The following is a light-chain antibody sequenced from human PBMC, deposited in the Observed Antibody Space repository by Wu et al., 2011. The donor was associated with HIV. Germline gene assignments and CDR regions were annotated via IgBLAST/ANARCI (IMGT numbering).Light chain of an antibody. CDR1: QSVSSF. Sequence: EIVLTQSPDTLSLSPGERATLSCRASQSVSSFLAWYQQKPGQAPRLLIYGASRRATGIPDRFSGSGSGTDFTLTISRLEPEDFAVYYCQQYGTSPHTFGKGPRWKSN. CDR3: QQYGTSPHT. V-gene: IGKV3-20*01. CDR2: GAS. J-gene: IGKJ1*01.